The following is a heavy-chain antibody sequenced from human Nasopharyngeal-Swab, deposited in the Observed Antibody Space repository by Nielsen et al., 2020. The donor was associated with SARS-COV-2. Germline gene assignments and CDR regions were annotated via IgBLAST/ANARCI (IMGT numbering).Heavy chain of an antibody. D-gene: IGHD2/OR15-2a*01. Sequence: SGPTLVKPPQTLTLTCTFSGFSLTTDLVGVGWFRQPPGEALEWLAVIYWNDHKRYSPSLKSRLAVSKDTSKNQVVLTMTNMDPVDTATYYCAHMAILSGRPYFYYFYAMDVWGQGTTVTVSS. CDR3: AHMAILSGRPYFYYFYAMDV. V-gene: IGHV2-5*01. CDR1: GFSLTTDLVG. J-gene: IGHJ6*02. CDR2: IYWNDHK.